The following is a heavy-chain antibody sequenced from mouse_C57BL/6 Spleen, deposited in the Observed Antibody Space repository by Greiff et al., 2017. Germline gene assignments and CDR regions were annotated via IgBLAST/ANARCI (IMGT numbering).Heavy chain of an antibody. J-gene: IGHJ2*01. D-gene: IGHD2-1*01. Sequence: VQLQQSGPELVKPGASVKISCKASGYSFTGYYMNWVKQSPEKSLEWIGEIKPSTGGTTYNQKFKAKATLTVDKSSSTAYMQLKSLTSEDSAVYYCARQGNFYFDYWGQGTTLAVAS. V-gene: IGHV1-42*01. CDR2: IKPSTGGT. CDR1: GYSFTGYY. CDR3: ARQGNFYFDY.